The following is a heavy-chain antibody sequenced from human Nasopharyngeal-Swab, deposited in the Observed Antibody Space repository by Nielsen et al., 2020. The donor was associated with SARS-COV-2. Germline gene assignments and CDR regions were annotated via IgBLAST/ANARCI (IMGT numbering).Heavy chain of an antibody. CDR2: IYHSGST. J-gene: IGHJ4*02. V-gene: IGHV4-4*02. CDR3: ARVRTGIWDY. D-gene: IGHD1-14*01. Sequence: WIRQPPGKGLEWIGEIYHSGSTNYNPSLKSRVTISVDKSKNQFSLKLSSVIAADTAVYYCARVRTGIWDYWGQGTLVTVSS.